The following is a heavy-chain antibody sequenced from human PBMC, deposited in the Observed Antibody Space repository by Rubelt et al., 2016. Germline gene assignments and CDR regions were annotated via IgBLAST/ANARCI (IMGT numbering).Heavy chain of an antibody. CDR3: AKWGPGIVVPTTISSWFDP. CDR2: IYYSGST. D-gene: IGHD2-2*01. Sequence: QLQLQESGPGLVKPPETLSLACTVSGTSISSTSFYWGWIRQPPGKGLEWLGNIYYSGSTYYNPSLKSRVTISVDTSKNQFSLRLSSVTAADTAVYYWAKWGPGIVVPTTISSWFDPWGPGTLVTVS. J-gene: IGHJ5*02. CDR1: GTSISSTSFY. V-gene: IGHV4-39*01.